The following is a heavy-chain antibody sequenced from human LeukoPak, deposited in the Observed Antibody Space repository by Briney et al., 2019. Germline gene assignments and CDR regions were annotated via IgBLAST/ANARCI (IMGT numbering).Heavy chain of an antibody. Sequence: SDTLSLTCSVCGASICVCTYFCGWIRQPPGGRLEWIGRRYYTGRPYNIPSLKGRVTISVDTSKNQFYLNLSSVTAADTAVYYCARRGGSGRVFDYWGQGTRVTVSS. J-gene: IGHJ4*02. CDR1: GASICVCTYF. D-gene: IGHD1-26*01. V-gene: IGHV4-39*01. CDR2: RYYTGRP. CDR3: ARRGGSGRVFDY.